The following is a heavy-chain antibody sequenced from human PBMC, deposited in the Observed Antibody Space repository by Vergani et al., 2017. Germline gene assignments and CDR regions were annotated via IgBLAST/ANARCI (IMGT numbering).Heavy chain of an antibody. D-gene: IGHD1-26*01. V-gene: IGHV3-30*18. Sequence: QVQLVESGGGVVQPGRSLRLSCAASGFTFSSYGMHWVRQAPGKGLEWVAVISYDGSNKYYADSVKGRFTISRDNYKNALYLQMNSLRAEDTAVYYCAQDIDGGATHTLYYYGMDVWGQGTTVTVSS. CDR2: ISYDGSNK. J-gene: IGHJ6*02. CDR3: AQDIDGGATHTLYYYGMDV. CDR1: GFTFSSYG.